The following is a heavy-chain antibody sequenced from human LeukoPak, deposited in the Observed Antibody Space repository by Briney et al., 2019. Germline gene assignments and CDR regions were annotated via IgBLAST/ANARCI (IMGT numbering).Heavy chain of an antibody. J-gene: IGHJ3*02. D-gene: IGHD5-12*01. CDR2: ISSSSSYI. V-gene: IGHV3-21*01. CDR3: ARERWLQFRPDAFDI. Sequence: PGGSLRLSCAASGFTFSSYSMNWVRQAPGKGLEWVSSISSSSSYIYYADSVKGRFTISRDNAKNSLYLQMNSLRAEDTAVYYCARERWLQFRPDAFDIWGQGAMVTVSS. CDR1: GFTFSSYS.